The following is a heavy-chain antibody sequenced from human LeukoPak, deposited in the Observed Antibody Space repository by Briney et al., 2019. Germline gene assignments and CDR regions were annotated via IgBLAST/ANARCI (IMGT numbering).Heavy chain of an antibody. CDR1: GGSISSGGYY. CDR2: IYYSGST. V-gene: IGHV4-31*03. Sequence: PSETLSLTCTVSGGSISSGGYYWSWIRQHPGKGLEWIGYIYYSGSTYYNPSLKSRVTISVDTSKNQFSLKLSSVTAADTAVYYCARVNGAYRYYFDYWGQGTLVTVSS. CDR3: ARVNGAYRYYFDY. J-gene: IGHJ4*02. D-gene: IGHD4-17*01.